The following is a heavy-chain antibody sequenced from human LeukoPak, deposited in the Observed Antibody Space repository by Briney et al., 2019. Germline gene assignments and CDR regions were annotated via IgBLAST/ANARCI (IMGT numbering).Heavy chain of an antibody. CDR2: IYYSGST. CDR3: ARGNWNYLA. V-gene: IGHV4-59*01. D-gene: IGHD1-7*01. Sequence: SXTXXLXXTXXGGSISSYXXSWIRQPPGKGLDWVGYIYYSGSTNYNPSLKRGGTISVDTSKKQFSLKLSSVTAADTAVYYCARGNWNYLAWGQGTLVTVSS. CDR1: GGSISSYX. J-gene: IGHJ5*02.